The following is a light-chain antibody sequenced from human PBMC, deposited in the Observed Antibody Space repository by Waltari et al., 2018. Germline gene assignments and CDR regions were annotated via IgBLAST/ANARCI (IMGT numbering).Light chain of an antibody. J-gene: IGKJ1*01. CDR3: QQYNTYST. Sequence: DIQMTQFPSTLSASVGDRVTITYRASQSVSSWLAWYQQKPGKAPKLLIYKASTLEGGVPSRFSGSGSGTEFTLTISSLQPDDFATYYCQQYNTYSTFGQGTKVDIK. V-gene: IGKV1-5*03. CDR1: QSVSSW. CDR2: KAS.